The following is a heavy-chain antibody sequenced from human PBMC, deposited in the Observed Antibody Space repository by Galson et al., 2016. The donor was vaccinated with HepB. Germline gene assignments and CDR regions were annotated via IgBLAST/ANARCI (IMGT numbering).Heavy chain of an antibody. CDR3: ARGFYDSRGYYAPGRRRFDT. J-gene: IGHJ5*02. CDR1: GGSVTSGGYY. Sequence: ETLSLTCNVSGGSVTSGGYYWNWVRQPPGKGLEWIGNMNHIGNAYYSRSLKRRLPLSVDTSKNQVSLRLSSVTAADTAVYYCARGFYDSRGYYAPGRRRFDTWGQGVLVTVAS. D-gene: IGHD3-22*01. CDR2: MNHIGNA. V-gene: IGHV4-39*07.